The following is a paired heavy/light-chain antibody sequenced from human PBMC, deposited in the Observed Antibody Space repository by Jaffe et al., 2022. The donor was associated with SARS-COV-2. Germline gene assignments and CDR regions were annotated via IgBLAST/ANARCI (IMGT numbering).Heavy chain of an antibody. CDR3: ARVPLDIMTTVFYYFDY. D-gene: IGHD4-4*01. CDR2: ISTRSDYI. V-gene: IGHV3-21*01. J-gene: IGHJ4*02. CDR1: GFNFGFFT. Sequence: EVQLVESGGGLVKPGGSLRLSCAASGFNFGFFTMNWVRQAPGKGLEWVSSISTRSDYIYYADSVKGRFTISRDNAENSLYLEMNSLRAEDTAVYYCARVPLDIMTTVFYYFDYWGQGALVTVSS.
Light chain of an antibody. CDR2: DTS. Sequence: EIVLTQSPGTVSLSPGERATLSCRASQSIRSRYLAWYQQKPGQAPRLLIYDTSTRATGIPDRFSGGGSGTDFTLTISRLEPEDLAVYYCQQYDTTPPGTFGPGTKVEIK. CDR1: QSIRSRY. J-gene: IGKJ1*01. V-gene: IGKV3-20*01. CDR3: QQYDTTPPGT.